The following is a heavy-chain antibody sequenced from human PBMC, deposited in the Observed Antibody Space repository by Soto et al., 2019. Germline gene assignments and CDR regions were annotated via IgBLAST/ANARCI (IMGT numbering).Heavy chain of an antibody. V-gene: IGHV1-2*02. J-gene: IGHJ5*01. CDR2: INPNSGDT. D-gene: IGHD2-2*01. CDR3: ARPYCSSNSCHNWFDS. CDR1: GYIFTGYY. Sequence: ASVKVSCKASGYIFTGYYINWVRQAPGQGLEWMGWINPNSGDTSYLQKFQGRVSMTTDTSINTAYMELSRVRPDDTAVYYCARPYCSSNSCHNWFDSWGQGTLVTVSS.